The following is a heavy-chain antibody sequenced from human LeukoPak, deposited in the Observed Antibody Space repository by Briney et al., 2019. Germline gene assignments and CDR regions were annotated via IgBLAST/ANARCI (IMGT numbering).Heavy chain of an antibody. J-gene: IGHJ4*02. V-gene: IGHV3-48*03. CDR3: ARVWGGGYNYFDY. Sequence: GGSLRLSCAASGFTFSSYEMNWVRQAPGKGLEWVSYISSSGSTIYYADSVKGRFTISRDNAKNSLYLQMNSLRAEDTAVYYCARVWGGGYNYFDYWGQGTLVTVSS. CDR1: GFTFSSYE. CDR2: ISSSGSTI. D-gene: IGHD5-24*01.